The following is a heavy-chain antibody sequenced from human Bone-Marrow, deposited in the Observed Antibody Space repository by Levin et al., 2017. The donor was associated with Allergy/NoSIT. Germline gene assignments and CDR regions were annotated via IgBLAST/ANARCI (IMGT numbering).Heavy chain of an antibody. D-gene: IGHD2-2*01. V-gene: IGHV4/OR15-8*01. Sequence: SQTLSLTCAVSGASISSNNWWSWVRQPPGKGLECIGEIYHNGSSSYNPSLKSRVTMSVDKSNNQFSLKLTSVTAADTAVYYCARVPGAMLGPTSWFEPWGQGTLVTVSS. J-gene: IGHJ5*02. CDR3: ARVPGAMLGPTSWFEP. CDR2: IYHNGSS. CDR1: GASISSNNW.